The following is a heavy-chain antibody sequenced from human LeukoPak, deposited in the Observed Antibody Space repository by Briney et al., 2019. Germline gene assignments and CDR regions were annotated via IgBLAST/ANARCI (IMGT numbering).Heavy chain of an antibody. V-gene: IGHV3-53*01. CDR2: IYSGGST. Sequence: GGSLRLSCAASGFTFSSYAMSWVRQAPGKGLEWVSVIYSGGSTYYADSVKGRFTISRDNSKNTLYLQMNSLRAEDTAVYYCARVTGGHDFDIWGQGTMVTVSP. CDR1: GFTFSSYA. CDR3: ARVTGGHDFDI. J-gene: IGHJ3*02. D-gene: IGHD4-23*01.